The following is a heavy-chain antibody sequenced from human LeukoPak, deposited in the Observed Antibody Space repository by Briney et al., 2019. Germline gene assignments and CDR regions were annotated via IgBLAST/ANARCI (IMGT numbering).Heavy chain of an antibody. Sequence: ASVKVSCKXSGYTFTQNDMHWVRQAPGQGLEGMGIINPYGDSTYAQKFQGRVTMTRDTSTSTVYMALSSLTSDDTGVYFCARGEAGYLEAFDVWGQGTMVTVSS. CDR3: ARGEAGYLEAFDV. J-gene: IGHJ3*01. CDR1: GYTFTQND. D-gene: IGHD3-3*01. CDR2: INPYGDS. V-gene: IGHV1-46*03.